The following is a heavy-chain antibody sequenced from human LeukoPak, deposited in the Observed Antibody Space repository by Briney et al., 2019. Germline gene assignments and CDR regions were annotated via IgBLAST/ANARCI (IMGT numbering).Heavy chain of an antibody. V-gene: IGHV4-59*08. CDR3: ARAVYGSGSYVFDP. D-gene: IGHD3-10*01. Sequence: SETLSLTCTVSGGSISNYYWNWIRQPPGKGLEWIGYIYYTGNTNYNPSLKSRVTISVDTSKNQFSLKLSSVTAADTAVYYCARAVYGSGSYVFDPWGQGTLVTVSS. CDR1: GGSISNYY. CDR2: IYYTGNT. J-gene: IGHJ5*02.